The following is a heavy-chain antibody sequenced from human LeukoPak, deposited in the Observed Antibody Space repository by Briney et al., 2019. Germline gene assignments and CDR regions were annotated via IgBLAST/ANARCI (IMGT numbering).Heavy chain of an antibody. CDR3: ARGYSSSFDY. V-gene: IGHV4-39*01. J-gene: IGHJ4*02. D-gene: IGHD6-13*01. CDR2: IYYSGST. CDR1: GGSISSSIYY. Sequence: PSETLSLTCTVSGGSISSSIYYWGWIRQPPGKGLEWIGSIYYSGSTYYNPSLKSRVTISVDTSKNQFSLKLSSVTAADTAVYYCARGYSSSFDYWGQGTLVTVSS.